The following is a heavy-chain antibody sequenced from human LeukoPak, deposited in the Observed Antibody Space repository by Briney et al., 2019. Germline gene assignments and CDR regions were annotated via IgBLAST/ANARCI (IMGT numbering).Heavy chain of an antibody. J-gene: IGHJ4*02. Sequence: PGGSLRLSCAASGFTFSGYWMTWVRLAPGKGLEWVANINEDGSEKHYADSVKGRFTISRDDAKNSLYLQMETLRFEDTAMYDCAWTIAVGYWGQGTLVTVSS. V-gene: IGHV3-7*01. CDR1: GFTFSGYW. CDR2: INEDGSEK. D-gene: IGHD6-19*01. CDR3: AWTIAVGY.